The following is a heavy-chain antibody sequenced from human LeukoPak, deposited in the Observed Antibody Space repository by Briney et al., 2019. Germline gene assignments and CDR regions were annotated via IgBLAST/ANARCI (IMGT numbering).Heavy chain of an antibody. D-gene: IGHD3-16*01. Sequence: GGSLRLSCAASGFSFSTYGMHWVRQAPGKGLEWVALIWNAGTNTYYADSVKGRFTISRDNSKNTLYLQMNSLRAEDTAVYYCVGDTPPGGDYYLDYWGQGTLVTVS. J-gene: IGHJ4*02. CDR1: GFSFSTYG. CDR3: VGDTPPGGDYYLDY. CDR2: IWNAGTNT. V-gene: IGHV3-33*01.